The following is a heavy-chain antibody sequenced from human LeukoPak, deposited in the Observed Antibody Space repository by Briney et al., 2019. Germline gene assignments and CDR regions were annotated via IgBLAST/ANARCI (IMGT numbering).Heavy chain of an antibody. J-gene: IGHJ4*02. CDR2: IYTSGRT. Sequence: PSETLSLTCTVSGGSISSYYWSWIRQPAGKGLEWIGRIYTSGRTNYNPSLKSRVTMSVDTSKKQFSLKLSSVTAADTAVYYCARDPRLGPFDYWGQGTLVTVSS. CDR1: GGSISSYY. CDR3: ARDPRLGPFDY. V-gene: IGHV4-4*07. D-gene: IGHD6-25*01.